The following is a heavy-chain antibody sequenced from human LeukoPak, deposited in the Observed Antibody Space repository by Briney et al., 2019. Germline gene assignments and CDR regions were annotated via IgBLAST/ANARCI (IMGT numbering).Heavy chain of an antibody. CDR1: GFSINNARMG. CDR2: IFSNDEK. V-gene: IGHV2-26*01. D-gene: IGHD2-8*01. CDR3: GRIRREVGLSRGVYGMDV. Sequence: SGPTLVNPTETLTLTCTVSGFSINNARMGVSWIRQPPGKALEWLAHIFSNDEKSYRTSLKSRLTISKDTSKSQVILTMTNMGPVDTATYYCGRIRREVGLSRGVYGMDVWGRGTTVTVSS. J-gene: IGHJ6*02.